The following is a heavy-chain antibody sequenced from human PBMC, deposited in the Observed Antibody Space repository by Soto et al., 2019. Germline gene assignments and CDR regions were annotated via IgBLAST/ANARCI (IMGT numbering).Heavy chain of an antibody. J-gene: IGHJ4*02. CDR3: TSIVLFPCDH. CDR1: GFTFTNAW. D-gene: IGHD1-26*01. Sequence: GGSLRLSCRPSGFTFTNAWMNWVRLTPGNGLEWVGRIKSKSDGETAEYAAPVKGRFIISRDDSTDTLYLEMNSLTSEDSAVYYCTSIVLFPCDHWGQGVWVTVSS. CDR2: IKSKSDGETA. V-gene: IGHV3-15*01.